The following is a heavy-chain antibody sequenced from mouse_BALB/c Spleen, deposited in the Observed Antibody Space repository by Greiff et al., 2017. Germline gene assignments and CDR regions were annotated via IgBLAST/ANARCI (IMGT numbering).Heavy chain of an antibody. CDR2: IFPGSGNT. Sequence: VNLVESGAELVRPGSSVKISCKASGYSFTSYYIHWVKQRPGQGLEWIGWIFPGSGNTKYNEKFKGKATLTADTSSSTAYMQLSSLTSEDSAVYFCARGILNWYFDYWGQGTTLTVSS. CDR1: GYSFTSYY. D-gene: IGHD4-1*01. CDR3: ARGILNWYFDY. V-gene: IGHV1-66*01. J-gene: IGHJ2*01.